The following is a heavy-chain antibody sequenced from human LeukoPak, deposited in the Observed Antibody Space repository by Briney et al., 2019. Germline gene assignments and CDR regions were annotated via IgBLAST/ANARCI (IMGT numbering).Heavy chain of an antibody. V-gene: IGHV3-74*01. J-gene: IGHJ4*02. CDR2: INSDGSNT. CDR1: GFTFSSYW. D-gene: IGHD3-10*01. Sequence: GGSLRLSCAASGFTFSSYWMHWVRQAPGKGLVWISRINSDGSNTTYADSVKGRFTISRDNAKNTLYLQMNSLRVEDTAVYYCTNEDYYGSTYWGQGTLVTVSS. CDR3: TNEDYYGSTY.